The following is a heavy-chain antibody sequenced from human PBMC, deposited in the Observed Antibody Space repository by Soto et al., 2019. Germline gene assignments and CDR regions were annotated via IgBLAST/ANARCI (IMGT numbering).Heavy chain of an antibody. V-gene: IGHV1-2*02. CDR3: AKGGSSWTEWFDP. CDR2: INPSSGGT. CDR1: GYPLTAKY. Sequence: ASVKVSRKASGYPLTAKYLHWVRQAPGQGLEWMGWINPSSGGTKEAQKFRGRVTMTRDTSISAAYMELSRLTSDDTAVYYCAKGGSSWTEWFDPWGQGTLVTVS. J-gene: IGHJ5*02. D-gene: IGHD6-13*01.